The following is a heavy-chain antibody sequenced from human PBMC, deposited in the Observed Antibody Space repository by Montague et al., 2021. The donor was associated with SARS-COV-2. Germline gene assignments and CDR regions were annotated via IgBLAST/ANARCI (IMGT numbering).Heavy chain of an antibody. CDR1: GGSISSYY. D-gene: IGHD6-19*01. CDR2: IYHSGSA. J-gene: IGHJ3*02. Sequence: SETLSLTCTVSGGSISSYYWSWIRQPPRPGLEWIGYIYHSGSANNNPSLTIRVPIAVDTSKNHFPLQLNSVTAADTAVYYCARPVAGTLHAFDIWGQGTLVTVSS. V-gene: IGHV4-59*08. CDR3: ARPVAGTLHAFDI.